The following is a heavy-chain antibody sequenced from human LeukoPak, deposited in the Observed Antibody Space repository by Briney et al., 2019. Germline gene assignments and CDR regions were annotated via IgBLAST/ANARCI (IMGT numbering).Heavy chain of an antibody. CDR1: GFTFSSYG. D-gene: IGHD2-21*02. J-gene: IGHJ4*02. Sequence: GSLRLSCAASGFTFSSYGMHWVRQAPGKGLEWVAVISYDGSNKYYADSVKGRFTISRDNSKNTLYLQMSSLRAEDTAVYYCAKSGLAYCGGDCYPADYWGQGTLVTVSS. CDR3: AKSGLAYCGGDCYPADY. V-gene: IGHV3-30*18. CDR2: ISYDGSNK.